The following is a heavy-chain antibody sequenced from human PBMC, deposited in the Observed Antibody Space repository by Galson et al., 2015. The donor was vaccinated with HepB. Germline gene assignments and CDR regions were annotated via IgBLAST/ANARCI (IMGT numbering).Heavy chain of an antibody. CDR2: IKSKTDGGTT. Sequence: SLRLSCATSGFTFSNAWMSWVRQAPGKGLEWVGRIKSKTDGGTTDYAAPVKGRFTISRDDSKNTLYLQMNSLKTEDTAVYYCTTDVQQLVMSPYNWFDPWGQGTLVTVPS. D-gene: IGHD6-13*01. V-gene: IGHV3-15*01. CDR3: TTDVQQLVMSPYNWFDP. CDR1: GFTFSNAW. J-gene: IGHJ5*02.